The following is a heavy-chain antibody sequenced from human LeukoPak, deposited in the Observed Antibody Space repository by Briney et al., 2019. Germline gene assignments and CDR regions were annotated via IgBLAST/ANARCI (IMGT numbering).Heavy chain of an antibody. CDR2: INPSGGST. J-gene: IGHJ6*03. CDR1: GYAFTSYY. D-gene: IGHD6-6*01. Sequence: ASVKVSCKPSGYAFTSYYMHWVRQAPGQGREWMGIINPSGGSTSYAPKFQGRVTMTRDTSTSTVYMELSSLRSEDTAVYYCARDDLAAPPVGYMDVWGKGTTVTVSS. V-gene: IGHV1-46*01. CDR3: ARDDLAAPPVGYMDV.